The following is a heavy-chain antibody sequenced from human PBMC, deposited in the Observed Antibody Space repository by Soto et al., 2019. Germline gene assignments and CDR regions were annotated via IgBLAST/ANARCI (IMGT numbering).Heavy chain of an antibody. CDR3: ARDRNQVVVAAGRDYYYYYMDV. J-gene: IGHJ6*03. Sequence: GGSLRLSCAASGFTFSSYWMHWVRQAPGKGLVWVSRINSDGSSTSYADSVKGRFTISRDNAKNTLYLQMNRLRAEDTAVYYCARDRNQVVVAAGRDYYYYYMDVWGKGTTVTVSS. D-gene: IGHD2-15*01. CDR2: INSDGSST. V-gene: IGHV3-74*01. CDR1: GFTFSSYW.